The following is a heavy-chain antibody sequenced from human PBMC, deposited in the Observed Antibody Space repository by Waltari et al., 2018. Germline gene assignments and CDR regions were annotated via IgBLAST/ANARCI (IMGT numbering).Heavy chain of an antibody. V-gene: IGHV3-53*01. CDR3: AREGDFWSGYYAPHN. Sequence: EVQLVESGGGLIQPGGSLRLSCAASGFTVSSNYMSWVRQAPGKGLEWVSVICSGGSTNYANSVKGRFTISRDNSKNTLYLQMNSLRAEDTAVYYCAREGDFWSGYYAPHNWGQGTLVTVSS. CDR1: GFTVSSNY. D-gene: IGHD3-3*01. CDR2: ICSGGST. J-gene: IGHJ4*02.